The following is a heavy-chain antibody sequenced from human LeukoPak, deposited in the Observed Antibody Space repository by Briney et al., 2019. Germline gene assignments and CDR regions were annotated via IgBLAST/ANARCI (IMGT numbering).Heavy chain of an antibody. CDR2: ISWNSGSI. CDR1: GFTFDDYA. Sequence: PGGSLRLSCAASGFTFDDYAMHWVRQAPGKGLEWVSGISWNSGSIGYADSVKGRFTISRDNAKNSLYLQMNSLRAEDMALYYCAAWDCSSTSCYDYWGQGTLVTVSS. D-gene: IGHD2-2*01. CDR3: AAWDCSSTSCYDY. V-gene: IGHV3-9*03. J-gene: IGHJ4*02.